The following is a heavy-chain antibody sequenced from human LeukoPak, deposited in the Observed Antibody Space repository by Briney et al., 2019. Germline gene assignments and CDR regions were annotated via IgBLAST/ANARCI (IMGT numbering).Heavy chain of an antibody. V-gene: IGHV3-15*01. J-gene: IGHJ5*02. CDR2: IKSKTDGGTT. CDR1: GFTFSNAW. D-gene: IGHD5-12*01. CDR3: TTDPIVAKSGWFDP. Sequence: GGSLRLSCAASGFTFSNAWMSWVRQAPGKGLEWVGRIKSKTDGGTTDYAAPVKGRFTISRDDSKNTLYLQMNSLKTEDTAVYYCTTDPIVAKSGWFDPWGQGTLVTVSS.